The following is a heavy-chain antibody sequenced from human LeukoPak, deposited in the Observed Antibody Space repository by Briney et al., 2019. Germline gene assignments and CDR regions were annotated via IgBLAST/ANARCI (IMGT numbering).Heavy chain of an antibody. J-gene: IGHJ1*01. V-gene: IGHV3-33*08. CDR3: ARESPCSSTSCPQYFQH. Sequence: GGSLRLSCAASGFTFSSYGMHWVRQAPGKGLEWVAVIWYDGSNKYYADSVKGRFTISRDNSKNTLYLQMNSLRAEDTAVYYCARESPCSSTSCPQYFQHWGQGTLVTVSS. D-gene: IGHD2-2*01. CDR2: IWYDGSNK. CDR1: GFTFSSYG.